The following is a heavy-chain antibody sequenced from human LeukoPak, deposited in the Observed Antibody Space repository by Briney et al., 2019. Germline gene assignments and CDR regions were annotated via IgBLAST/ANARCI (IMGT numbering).Heavy chain of an antibody. CDR3: AGGFGFLIES. D-gene: IGHD3-16*01. CDR1: GFTFSSYS. V-gene: IGHV3-21*01. J-gene: IGHJ4*02. CDR2: ISSSGTYV. Sequence: GGSLRLSCAASGFTFSSYSMNWVRQAPGKGLEWVSSISSSGTYVYYADSVKGRFTISRDNAKNSLSLQMNSLRADDAAVYYCAGGFGFLIESWGQGTLVTVSS.